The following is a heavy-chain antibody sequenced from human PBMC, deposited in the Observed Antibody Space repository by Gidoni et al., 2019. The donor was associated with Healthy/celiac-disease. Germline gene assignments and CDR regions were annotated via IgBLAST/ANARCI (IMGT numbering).Heavy chain of an antibody. CDR2: IYYSGST. CDR1: GGSISSSSYY. D-gene: IGHD6-19*01. Sequence: QLQLQESGPGLVKPSETLSLTCTVPGGSISSSSYYWGWIRQPPGKGLEWIGSIYYSGSTYYNPSLKSRVTISVDTSKNQFSLKLSSVTAADTAVYYCASVSSGWYHYWGQGTLVTVSS. CDR3: ASVSSGWYHY. J-gene: IGHJ4*02. V-gene: IGHV4-39*01.